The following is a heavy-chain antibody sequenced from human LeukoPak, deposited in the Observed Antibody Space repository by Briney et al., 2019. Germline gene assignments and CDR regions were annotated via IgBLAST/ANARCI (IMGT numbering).Heavy chain of an antibody. Sequence: SETLSLACSVSGGSMSNYYWSWIRQTPGKGLEWIGGIYSNGRTHDNPSLKRRVTMSIDTSENQFSLRLNSVTAADTVVYYCARRTTKISGVACFGYWGQGTPVIVSS. CDR1: GGSMSNYY. CDR2: IYSNGRT. J-gene: IGHJ4*02. V-gene: IGHV4-4*09. D-gene: IGHD3-3*01. CDR3: ARRTTKISGVACFGY.